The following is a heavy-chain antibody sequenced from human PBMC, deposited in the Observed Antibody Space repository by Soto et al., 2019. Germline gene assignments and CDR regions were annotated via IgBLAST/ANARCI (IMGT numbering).Heavy chain of an antibody. D-gene: IGHD3-22*01. CDR2: ISRYGDFT. V-gene: IGHV3-23*01. CDR3: AKDRYLDHDSRGYLFDN. Sequence: EVQLLESGGDLIQPGGSLRLSCAASGFTFNIYGMTWVRQAAGKGLEWVSAISRYGDFTYYADSVEGRFTISRDNSKNTLYLQMNRLRAEDTAVYYCAKDRYLDHDSRGYLFDNWGQGTLVTVSS. CDR1: GFTFNIYG. J-gene: IGHJ4*02.